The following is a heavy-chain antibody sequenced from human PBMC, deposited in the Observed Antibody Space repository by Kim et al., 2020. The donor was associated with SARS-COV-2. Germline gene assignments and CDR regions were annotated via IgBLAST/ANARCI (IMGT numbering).Heavy chain of an antibody. J-gene: IGHJ6*02. Sequence: GGSLRLSCAASGFTFSDYYMSWIRQAPGKGLEWVSYISSSGSTIYYADSVKGRFTISRDNAKNSLYLQMNSLRAEDTAVYYCARDLIMLEFIAVGDGMDVWGQGTTVTVSS. CDR1: GFTFSDYY. V-gene: IGHV3-11*01. CDR2: ISSSGSTI. CDR3: ARDLIMLEFIAVGDGMDV. D-gene: IGHD6-19*01.